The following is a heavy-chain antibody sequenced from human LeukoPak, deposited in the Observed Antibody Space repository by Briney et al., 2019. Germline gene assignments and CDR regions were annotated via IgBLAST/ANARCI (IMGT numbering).Heavy chain of an antibody. CDR2: IKQDGSEK. CDR1: GFTFSSYA. V-gene: IGHV3-7*01. D-gene: IGHD1-26*01. CDR3: AREGGSYPHNWFDP. Sequence: GGSLRLSCAASGFTFSSYAMHWVRQAPGKGLEWVANIKQDGSEKYYVDSVKGRFTISRDNAKNSLYLQMNSLRAEDTAVYYCAREGGSYPHNWFDPWGQGTLVTVSS. J-gene: IGHJ5*02.